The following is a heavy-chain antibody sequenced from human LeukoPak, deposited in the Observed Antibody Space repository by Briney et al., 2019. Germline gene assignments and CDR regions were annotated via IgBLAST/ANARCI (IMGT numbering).Heavy chain of an antibody. Sequence: GGSLRLSCTASEFTFSSYWMSWVRQAPVKGLEWVANIKQDGSEKDYVDSVKGRFTISRDNAKNSLHLQMNSLRAEDTAVYYCARYCGGDCYGMDVWGQGTTVTVSS. D-gene: IGHD2-21*01. J-gene: IGHJ6*02. CDR3: ARYCGGDCYGMDV. CDR1: EFTFSSYW. CDR2: IKQDGSEK. V-gene: IGHV3-7*01.